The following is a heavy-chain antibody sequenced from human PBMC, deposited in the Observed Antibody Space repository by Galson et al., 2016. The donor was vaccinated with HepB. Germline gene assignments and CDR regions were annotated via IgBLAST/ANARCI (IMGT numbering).Heavy chain of an antibody. Sequence: SLRLSCAASGFTFSSYSMNWVRQAPGKGLEWVSSISSRSNYIYYEDSVKGRFTISRDNAKNSLYLQMNSLRAEDTALYYCARDGELGGSYYGRDFDIWGQGTVVTVSS. V-gene: IGHV3-21*01. J-gene: IGHJ3*02. CDR3: ARDGELGGSYYGRDFDI. CDR2: ISSRSNYI. D-gene: IGHD1-26*01. CDR1: GFTFSSYS.